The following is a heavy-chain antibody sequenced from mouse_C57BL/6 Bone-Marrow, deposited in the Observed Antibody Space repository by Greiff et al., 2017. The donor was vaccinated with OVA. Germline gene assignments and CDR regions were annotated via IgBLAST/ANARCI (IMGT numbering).Heavy chain of an antibody. CDR2: IDPENGDT. V-gene: IGHV14-4*01. CDR3: TSYGNFDY. CDR1: GFNFKDDY. J-gene: IGHJ2*01. Sequence: VQLQQSGAELVRPGASLKLSCTASGFNFKDDYMHWVHQTPEQGLEWIGWIDPENGDTEYASKFQGKGTITAHTSSNTAYLQLSSLTSEDTAVYYCTSYGNFDYWGQGTTLTVSS. D-gene: IGHD2-1*01.